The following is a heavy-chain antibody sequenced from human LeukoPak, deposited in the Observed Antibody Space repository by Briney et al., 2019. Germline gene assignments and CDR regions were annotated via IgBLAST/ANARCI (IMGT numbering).Heavy chain of an antibody. D-gene: IGHD6-19*01. CDR3: ARVGVAGTGFDY. Sequence: PSETLSLTCTVSGGSISSYYWSWIRQPPGKGLEWIGYIYYSGSTNYNPSLKSRVTISVDTSKNQFSLKLSSVTAADTAVYYCARVGVAGTGFDYWGQGTLVTVSS. V-gene: IGHV4-59*01. J-gene: IGHJ4*02. CDR2: IYYSGST. CDR1: GGSISSYY.